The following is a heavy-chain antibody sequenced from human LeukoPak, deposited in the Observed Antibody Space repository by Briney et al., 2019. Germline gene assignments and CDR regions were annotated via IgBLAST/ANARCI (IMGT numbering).Heavy chain of an antibody. D-gene: IGHD2-21*01. J-gene: IGHJ4*02. CDR3: VRGGGDYPVDW. CDR2: MYYSGTN. CDR1: GGSISSYY. V-gene: IGHV4-59*12. Sequence: PSETLSLTCTVSGGSISSYYRSWIRQPPGKGLEWIGSMYYSGTNYYNPSLKSRVTISGDTAKKKFFLMLRCLTAAETAVYYCVRGGGDYPVDWWGEGTLVTVSS.